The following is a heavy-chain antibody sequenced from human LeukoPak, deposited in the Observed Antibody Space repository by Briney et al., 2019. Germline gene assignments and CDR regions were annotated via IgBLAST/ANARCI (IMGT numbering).Heavy chain of an antibody. J-gene: IGHJ3*02. D-gene: IGHD3-22*01. V-gene: IGHV3-30*02. CDR2: IRYDGSNK. CDR3: AKDLSSGYQSAFDI. Sequence: GGSLRLSCAAYGFTFSSYGMHWVRQAPGKGLEWVAFIRYDGSNKYYADSVKGRFTISRDNSKNTLYLQMNSLRAEDTAVYYCAKDLSSGYQSAFDIWGQGTMVTVSS. CDR1: GFTFSSYG.